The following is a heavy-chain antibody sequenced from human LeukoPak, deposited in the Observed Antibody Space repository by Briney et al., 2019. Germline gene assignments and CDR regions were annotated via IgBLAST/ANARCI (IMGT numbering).Heavy chain of an antibody. Sequence: GGSLRLSCAASGFKFSSYSMKWVRQAPGKGLEWVSFISSSSSYIYYADSVKGRFTISRDNAKNSLYLQMNSLRAEDTAVYYCARGTMFPYYFDYWGQGSLVTVSS. J-gene: IGHJ4*02. D-gene: IGHD3-10*02. CDR3: ARGTMFPYYFDY. CDR1: GFKFSSYS. CDR2: ISSSSSYI. V-gene: IGHV3-21*01.